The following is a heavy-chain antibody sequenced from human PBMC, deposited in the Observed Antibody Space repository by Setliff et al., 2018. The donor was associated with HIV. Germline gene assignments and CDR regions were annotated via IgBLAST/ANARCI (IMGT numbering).Heavy chain of an antibody. CDR1: GFTFHDYA. Sequence: GGSLRLSCAASGFTFHDYATHWVRQVPGKGLEWVSGISWNSDTMAYADSVKGRFSISRDNAKNSLYLQMNSLRPEDTAFYYCAKAGPRYNWNYAYFDPWGQGALVTVSS. V-gene: IGHV3-9*01. J-gene: IGHJ5*02. CDR3: AKAGPRYNWNYAYFDP. CDR2: ISWNSDTM. D-gene: IGHD1-20*01.